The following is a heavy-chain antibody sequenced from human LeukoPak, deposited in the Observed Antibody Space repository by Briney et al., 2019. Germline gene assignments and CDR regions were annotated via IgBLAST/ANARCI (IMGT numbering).Heavy chain of an antibody. D-gene: IGHD3-22*01. Sequence: GGSLRLSCAASGFTVSSKYMSWVRQAPGKGLEWVSVIYSGGSTYCADSVKGRFTISRDNSKNTVYLQMNSLRAEDTAVYYCARDCSASSSDYYPLGYWGQGTLVTASS. CDR3: ARDCSASSSDYYPLGY. V-gene: IGHV3-66*01. CDR2: IYSGGST. J-gene: IGHJ4*02. CDR1: GFTVSSKY.